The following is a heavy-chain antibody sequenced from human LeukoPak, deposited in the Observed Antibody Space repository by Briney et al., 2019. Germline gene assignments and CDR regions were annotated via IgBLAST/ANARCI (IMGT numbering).Heavy chain of an antibody. CDR2: IYSGGST. CDR3: ARGGGYSSSWYWVSARYYFDY. V-gene: IGHV3-53*01. Sequence: GGSLRLSCAASGFTVSSNYMSWVRQAPGKGLEWVSVIYSGGSTYYADSVKGRFTISRDNSKNTLYLQMNSLRAEDTAVYYCARGGGYSSSWYWVSARYYFDYWGQGTLVTVSS. D-gene: IGHD6-13*01. J-gene: IGHJ4*02. CDR1: GFTVSSNY.